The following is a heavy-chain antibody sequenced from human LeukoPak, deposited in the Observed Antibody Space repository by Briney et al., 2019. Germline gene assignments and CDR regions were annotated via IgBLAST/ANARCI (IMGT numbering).Heavy chain of an antibody. V-gene: IGHV3-7*03. CDR3: ARSLPYGTTWYGRSDF. D-gene: IGHD6-13*01. Sequence: GSLRLSCAASGFPFNAYWMTWVRLAPGKGLEWVANIRQDGDTKYYVDSVKGRFTISRDNAMNSLYLQMNSLRAEDTAIYYCARSLPYGTTWYGRSDFWGQGTLVTVSS. CDR2: IRQDGDTK. CDR1: GFPFNAYW. J-gene: IGHJ4*02.